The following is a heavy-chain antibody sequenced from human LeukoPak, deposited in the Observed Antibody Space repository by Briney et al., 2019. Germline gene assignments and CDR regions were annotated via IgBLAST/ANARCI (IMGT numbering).Heavy chain of an antibody. CDR3: ARGGVYYDFWSGYYTLDQ. CDR1: GFTFSSYS. J-gene: IGHJ4*02. CDR2: ISSSSSYI. V-gene: IGHV3-21*01. D-gene: IGHD3-3*01. Sequence: PGGSLRLSCAASGFTFSSYSMNWVRQAPGKGLEWVSSISSSSSYIYYADSVKGRFTISRDNAKNSLYLQMNRLRAEDTAVYYCARGGVYYDFWSGYYTLDQWGQGTLVTVSS.